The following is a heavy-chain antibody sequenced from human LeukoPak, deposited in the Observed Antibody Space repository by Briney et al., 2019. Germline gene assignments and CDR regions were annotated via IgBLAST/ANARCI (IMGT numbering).Heavy chain of an antibody. D-gene: IGHD3-10*01. CDR3: ARRGPPRTLLRGVKSGWFDP. Sequence: SETLSLTCVLYGGSSSGYYWSWIRQPPGKGLEWIGEINHSGSTNYNPSLKSRATISVDTSKNQFSLKLSSVTAADTAVYYCARRGPPRTLLRGVKSGWFDPWGQGTLVTVSS. V-gene: IGHV4-34*01. J-gene: IGHJ5*02. CDR1: GGSSSGYY. CDR2: INHSGST.